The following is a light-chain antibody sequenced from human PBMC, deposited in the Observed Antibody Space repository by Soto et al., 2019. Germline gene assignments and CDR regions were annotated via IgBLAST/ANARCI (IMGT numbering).Light chain of an antibody. CDR2: EVS. CDR3: NSYAGSNNWV. J-gene: IGLJ3*02. Sequence: QSVLTQPPSASGSPGQSVTISCTGTSSDVGGYNYVSWYQQHPGKAPKLMIYEVSKRPSGVPDRFSGSKSGNTASLTVSGLQAEDEEDYYCNSYAGSNNWVFGVGTKLTVL. CDR1: SSDVGGYNY. V-gene: IGLV2-8*01.